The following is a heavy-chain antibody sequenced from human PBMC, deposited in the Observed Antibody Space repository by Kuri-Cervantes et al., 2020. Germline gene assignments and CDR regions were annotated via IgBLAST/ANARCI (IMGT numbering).Heavy chain of an antibody. CDR3: ARVGPLYCSGGSCYWGYFDY. CDR2: IWYDGSNK. CDR1: GFTFDDYG. V-gene: IGHV3-33*08. J-gene: IGHJ4*02. D-gene: IGHD2-15*01. Sequence: GESLKISCAASGFTFDDYGMSWVRQAPGKGLEWVAVIWYDGSNKYYADSVKGRFTISRDNAKNSLYLQMNSLRDEDTAVYYCARVGPLYCSGGSCYWGYFDYWGQGTLVTVSS.